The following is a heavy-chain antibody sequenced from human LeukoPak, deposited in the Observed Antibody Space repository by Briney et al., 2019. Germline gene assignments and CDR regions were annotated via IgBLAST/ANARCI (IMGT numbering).Heavy chain of an antibody. CDR2: ISSSSSTI. V-gene: IGHV3-48*02. Sequence: GGSLRLSCAASGFTFSSYSMNWVRQAPGKGLEWVSYISSSSSTIYYADSVKGRFTISRDNAKNSLYLQMSSLRDEDTAVYYCARERIVGATLGDYWGQGTLVTVSS. CDR1: GFTFSSYS. D-gene: IGHD1-26*01. J-gene: IGHJ4*02. CDR3: ARERIVGATLGDY.